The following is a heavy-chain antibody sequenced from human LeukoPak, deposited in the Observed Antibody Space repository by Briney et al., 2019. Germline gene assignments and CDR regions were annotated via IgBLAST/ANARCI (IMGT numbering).Heavy chain of an antibody. CDR3: ARDSLGGDYDP. J-gene: IGHJ5*02. CDR2: ISSSSSYI. V-gene: IGHV3-21*01. D-gene: IGHD2-21*02. Sequence: GGSLRLSCAASGFTFSSYSMNWVRQAPGKGLEWVSSISSSSSYIYYADSVKGRFTISRDNAKNSLYLQMNSLRAEDTAVYYCARDSLGGDYDPWGQGTLVTVSS. CDR1: GFTFSSYS.